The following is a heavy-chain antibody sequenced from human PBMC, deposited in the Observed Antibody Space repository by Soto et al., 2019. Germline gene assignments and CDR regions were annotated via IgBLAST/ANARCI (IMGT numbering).Heavy chain of an antibody. CDR2: VYYSGST. J-gene: IGHJ2*01. CDR3: ARVWTFHWYFDL. CDR1: GDSITSTSYY. D-gene: IGHD1-1*01. V-gene: IGHV4-39*07. Sequence: SETLSLTCTVSGDSITSTSYYWGWIRQPPGEGLEWIGNVYYSGSTYYNPPLKSRFSISVDTSKNQSSLKLSSVTAADTAVYYCARVWTFHWYFDLWGRGTLVTVSS.